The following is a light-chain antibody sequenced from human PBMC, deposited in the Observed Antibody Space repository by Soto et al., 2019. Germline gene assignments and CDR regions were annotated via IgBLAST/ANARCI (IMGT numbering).Light chain of an antibody. Sequence: EIVMTQSPATLSVSPGERATLSCRASESVSSNLAWYQQKPGQAPRLLIYGASIRATGIPARFGGSGSGTEFTLTISSLQSEDFAVYYRQQYDNWWTFGQGTKVEIK. J-gene: IGKJ1*01. CDR2: GAS. V-gene: IGKV3-15*01. CDR3: QQYDNWWT. CDR1: ESVSSN.